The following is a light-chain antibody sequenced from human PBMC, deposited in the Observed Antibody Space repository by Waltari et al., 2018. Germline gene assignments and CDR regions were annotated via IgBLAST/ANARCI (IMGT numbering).Light chain of an antibody. CDR2: GAS. CDR1: QSVSINY. V-gene: IGKV3-20*01. CDR3: QHYGRSPRVA. J-gene: IGKJ4*01. Sequence: EIVLTQSPGTLSLSPGERASLPCRASQSVSINYLAWYQQKPGQAPRLLIYGASGRATDIPDRFTASGSGTDFTLTISRLEPEDFAVYYCQHYGRSPRVAFGGGTKVEIK.